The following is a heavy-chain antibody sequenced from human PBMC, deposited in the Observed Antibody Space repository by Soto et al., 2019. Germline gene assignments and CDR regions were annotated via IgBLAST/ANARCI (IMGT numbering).Heavy chain of an antibody. V-gene: IGHV3-30-3*01. CDR1: GFTFSSYA. CDR2: ISYDGSNK. D-gene: IGHD4-17*01. CDR3: ATHYGGNSDYFDY. Sequence: PGGSLRLSCAASGFTFSSYAMHWVRQAPGKGLEWVAVISYDGSNKYYADSVKGRFTISRDNSKNTLYLQMNSLRAEDTAVYYCATHYGGNSDYFDYWGQGTLVTVSS. J-gene: IGHJ4*02.